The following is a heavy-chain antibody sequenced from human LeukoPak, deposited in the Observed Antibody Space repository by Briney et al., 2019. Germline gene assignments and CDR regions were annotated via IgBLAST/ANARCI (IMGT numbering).Heavy chain of an antibody. CDR1: GYTFASYD. CDR3: ARDVDEEKSTPWFDP. J-gene: IGHJ5*02. CDR2: MNPNSGNT. Sequence: ASVTVSCKASGYTFASYDINWVRQAAGQGREWMGWMNPNSGNTGYAQKFQGRVTMTRNNSISTAYMELSSLRSEDTAVYYCARDVDEEKSTPWFDPWGQGTLVTVSS. V-gene: IGHV1-8*01.